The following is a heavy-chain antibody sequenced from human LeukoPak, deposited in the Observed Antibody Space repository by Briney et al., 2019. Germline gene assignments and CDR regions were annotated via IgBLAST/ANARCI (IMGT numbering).Heavy chain of an antibody. CDR2: INWNGGNT. Sequence: PGGSLRLSCAASGFTLEDYGMSWVRQAPGKGLEWVSGINWNGGNTGYADSVKGRFTISRDIAKNSLYLQMNSLRAEDTAVYYCARDVGVSGTYYGNAITSWFDPWGQGTLVTVSS. J-gene: IGHJ5*02. V-gene: IGHV3-20*04. CDR3: ARDVGVSGTYYGNAITSWFDP. D-gene: IGHD1-26*01. CDR1: GFTLEDYG.